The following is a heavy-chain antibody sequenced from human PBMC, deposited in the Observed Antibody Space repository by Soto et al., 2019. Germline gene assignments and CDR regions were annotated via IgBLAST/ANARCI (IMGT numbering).Heavy chain of an antibody. CDR3: ARIEMASIK. CDR2: IYYTGST. Sequence: NLSETLSLTCSVSGASIRSGGYYWSWLRQSPGKGLEWIGHIYYTGSTFYSPSLKSRLTISLDTSKNQFSLDLRSVTAADTAMYYCARIEMASIKWGRGTLVTVSS. V-gene: IGHV4-31*03. CDR1: GASIRSGGYY. J-gene: IGHJ4*02.